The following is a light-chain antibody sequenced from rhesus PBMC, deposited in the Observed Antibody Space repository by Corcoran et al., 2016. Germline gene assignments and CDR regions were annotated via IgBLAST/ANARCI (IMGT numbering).Light chain of an antibody. CDR3: QHYYSTPFT. V-gene: IGKV1-25*01. Sequence: DIQMTQSPSSLSASVGDRVTITCRASQGITNDLAWYQQKPGETPKLLIYEASSLQSGIPSRFSGSGTGTVFNLPISSLQSEDFATYYCQHYYSTPFTFGPGTKLDIK. CDR2: EAS. J-gene: IGKJ3*01. CDR1: QGITND.